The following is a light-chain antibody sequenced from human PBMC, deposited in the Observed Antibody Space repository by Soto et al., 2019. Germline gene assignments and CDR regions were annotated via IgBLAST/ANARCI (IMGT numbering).Light chain of an antibody. Sequence: DIQMTQSPSSLSASVGDRVTITCRASQSISSQLNWYQQKPGKAPKFLIYGASTRAPGVPARFSGSGSGTDFTLTISSLQSEDFAVYYCQQYDNWPQTFGQGTKVDIK. J-gene: IGKJ1*01. V-gene: IGKV1-39*01. CDR2: GAS. CDR1: QSISSQ. CDR3: QQYDNWPQT.